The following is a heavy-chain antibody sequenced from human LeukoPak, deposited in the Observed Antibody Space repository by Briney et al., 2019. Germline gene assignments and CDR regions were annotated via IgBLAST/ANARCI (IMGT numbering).Heavy chain of an antibody. J-gene: IGHJ4*02. CDR3: ARARTMVRETLFNPYLDY. Sequence: GGSLRLFCAASGFTFSSYAMRWVRQAPGKGLEWVAVISYDGSNKYYADSVKGRFTISRDSSKNTLYLQMNSLRAEDTAVYYCARARTMVRETLFNPYLDYWGQGTLVTVSS. D-gene: IGHD3-10*01. V-gene: IGHV3-30-3*01. CDR2: ISYDGSNK. CDR1: GFTFSSYA.